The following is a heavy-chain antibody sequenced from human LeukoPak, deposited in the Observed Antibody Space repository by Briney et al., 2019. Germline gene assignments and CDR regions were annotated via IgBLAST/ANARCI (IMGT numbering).Heavy chain of an antibody. D-gene: IGHD6-19*01. V-gene: IGHV3-23*01. J-gene: IGHJ6*03. CDR3: ARAQWRTYSYYYMDV. CDR2: ISGSGANT. Sequence: GGSLRLSCAGSGFTFSSNPLSWVRQAPGKGLEWVSAISGSGANTYYGDSVKGRFTISRDDSKNTLYLQMNSLRAEDTAIYYCARAQWRTYSYYYMDVWGKGTTVTVSS. CDR1: GFTFSSNP.